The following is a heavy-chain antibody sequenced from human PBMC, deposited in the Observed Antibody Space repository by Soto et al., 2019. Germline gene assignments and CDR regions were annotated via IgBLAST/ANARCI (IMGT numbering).Heavy chain of an antibody. J-gene: IGHJ4*02. CDR3: AMGLAAAGPLDY. Sequence: GGSLRLSCAASGFTFSYSAMSWVRQAPGRGLEWVSTISGSGGTPYYADSVKGRFTISRDNSKNSLYLILNSLRADDTAIYYCAMGLAAAGPLDYWGQGALVTVSS. V-gene: IGHV3-23*01. D-gene: IGHD6-13*01. CDR2: ISGSGGTP. CDR1: GFTFSYSA.